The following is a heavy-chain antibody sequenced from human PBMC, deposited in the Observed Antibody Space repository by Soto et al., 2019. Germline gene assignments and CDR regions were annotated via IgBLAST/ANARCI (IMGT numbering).Heavy chain of an antibody. CDR3: ARGRGYSLIPVVDDAVDA. CDR2: ITTYNGDT. J-gene: IGHJ3*01. V-gene: IGHV1-18*04. D-gene: IGHD5-12*01. Sequence: ASVKVSCKASGYSFTGYGINWVRQAPGQGLQWLGRITTYNGDTNYAQNFQGRVTMTTDTSTSTTYMELRSLRSDDTAVYFCARGRGYSLIPVVDDAVDAWGQGTLVTVSS. CDR1: GYSFTGYG.